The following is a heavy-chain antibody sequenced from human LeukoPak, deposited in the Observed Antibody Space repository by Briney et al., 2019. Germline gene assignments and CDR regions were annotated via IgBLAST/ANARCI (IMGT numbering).Heavy chain of an antibody. CDR2: IGGSGDTT. Sequence: GGSLRLSCAASGLTFSNYPMSWVRQAPGKGLEWVSAIGGSGDTTYYADSVKGRFTISRDNSKNTLYLQMNSLRAEDTAVYYCAKFGVAGYYFDYWGQGTLVTVSS. CDR3: AKFGVAGYYFDY. D-gene: IGHD3-10*01. J-gene: IGHJ4*02. V-gene: IGHV3-23*01. CDR1: GLTFSNYP.